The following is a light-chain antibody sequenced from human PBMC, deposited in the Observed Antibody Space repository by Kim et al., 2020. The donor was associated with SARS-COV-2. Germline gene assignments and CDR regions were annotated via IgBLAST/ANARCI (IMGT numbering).Light chain of an antibody. CDR2: FDS. J-gene: IGLJ2*01. Sequence: APGRTATITCGGNNIGRKSVHWYQQRPDQPPVLVIYFDSDRPSGIPERFSGSNSGNTATLTISGVEAGDEADYYCQVWDDDADYAVFGGGTQLTVL. CDR3: QVWDDDADYAV. CDR1: NIGRKS. V-gene: IGLV3-21*04.